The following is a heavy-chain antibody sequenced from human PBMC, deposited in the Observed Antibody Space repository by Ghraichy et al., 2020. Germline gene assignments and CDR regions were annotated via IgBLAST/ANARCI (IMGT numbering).Heavy chain of an antibody. CDR1: GFTFSSYG. J-gene: IGHJ4*02. CDR3: ARDSKAIGAFYLDY. CDR2: IYSDGSNK. D-gene: IGHD3-10*01. V-gene: IGHV3-33*01. Sequence: GGSLRLSCAASGFTFSSYGMHWVRQSPGKGLEWVAVIYSDGSNKYYGDSVKGRFTISRDNPKNTVYLQMNSLRVEDTAVYYCARDSKAIGAFYLDYWGQGTLVTVSS.